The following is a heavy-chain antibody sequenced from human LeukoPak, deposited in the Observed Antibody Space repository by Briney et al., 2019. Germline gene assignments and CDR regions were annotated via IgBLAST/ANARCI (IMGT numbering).Heavy chain of an antibody. CDR2: IYASGGT. V-gene: IGHV4-4*07. D-gene: IGHD3-16*02. CDR3: ARGISGSYRYDAFDI. J-gene: IGHJ3*02. CDR1: GCSFSSYD. Sequence: SETLSLTCTVSGCSFSSYDWSWIRQPAGKGLEWIGRIYASGGTNYNPSLKSRVTMSVDTSKNQFSLKLSSVTAADTAVYYCARGISGSYRYDAFDIWGQGTMVTVSS.